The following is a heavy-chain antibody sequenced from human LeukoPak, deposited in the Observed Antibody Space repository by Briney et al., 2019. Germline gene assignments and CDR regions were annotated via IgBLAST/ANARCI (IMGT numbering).Heavy chain of an antibody. V-gene: IGHV3-53*01. D-gene: IGHD4-23*01. CDR2: FSSDDPT. Sequence: ETLSLTCTVSGGSISNYYWSWIRQAPGKGLEWVAVFSSDDPTYYADSVKGRFTISRDTSKNTLYLQMNSLGAEDTAVYYCARGVNGAFDIWGQGTMVTVSS. CDR1: GGSISNYY. J-gene: IGHJ3*02. CDR3: ARGVNGAFDI.